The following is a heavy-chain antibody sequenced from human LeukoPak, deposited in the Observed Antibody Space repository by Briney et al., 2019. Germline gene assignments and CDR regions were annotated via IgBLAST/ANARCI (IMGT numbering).Heavy chain of an antibody. Sequence: GGSLRLSCAASGFTFSNYAMRWIRQAPGRGLEWVSTISGGRGTTFYADSVKGRVTISRDNSKHTLYLQMNSLRDEDTAVYYCAKDSGNNGWYVDYWGQGTLVTVSS. CDR3: AKDSGNNGWYVDY. CDR2: ISGGRGTT. D-gene: IGHD6-19*01. J-gene: IGHJ4*02. V-gene: IGHV3-23*01. CDR1: GFTFSNYA.